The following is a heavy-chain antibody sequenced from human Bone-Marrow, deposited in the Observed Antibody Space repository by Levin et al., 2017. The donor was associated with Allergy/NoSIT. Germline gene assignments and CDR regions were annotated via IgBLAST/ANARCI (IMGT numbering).Heavy chain of an antibody. CDR2: IYPGGSES. CDR3: ARLFSSSWSPIDWYFDL. J-gene: IGHJ2*01. CDR1: GYSFTSQW. D-gene: IGHD6-13*01. Sequence: GGSLRLSCQGSGYSFTSQWIGWVRQKPGEGLEYMGIIYPGGSESRYSPSFQGQVTMSVDMSVSTAYLHWSSLQASDTAIYYCARLFSSSWSPIDWYFDLWGPGTLVTVSS. V-gene: IGHV5-51*01.